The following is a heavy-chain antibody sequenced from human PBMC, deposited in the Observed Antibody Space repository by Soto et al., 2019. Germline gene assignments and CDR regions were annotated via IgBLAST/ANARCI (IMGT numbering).Heavy chain of an antibody. D-gene: IGHD4-4*01. CDR2: IYHSGST. V-gene: IGHV4-4*02. J-gene: IGHJ6*03. CDR1: SGSISSSNW. CDR3: ARVDLQSPYYYYYMDV. Sequence: PSETLSLTCAVSSGSISSSNWWSWVRQPPGKGLEWIGEIYHSGSTNYNPSLKSRVTISVDKSKNQFSLKLSSVTAADTAVYYCARVDLQSPYYYYYMDVWGKGTTVTV.